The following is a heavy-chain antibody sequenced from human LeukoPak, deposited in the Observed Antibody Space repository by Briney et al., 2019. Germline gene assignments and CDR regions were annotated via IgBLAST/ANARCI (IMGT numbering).Heavy chain of an antibody. CDR1: GGSIRSYY. J-gene: IGHJ6*02. CDR3: ARHLRGYYYYGMDV. CDR2: IYYSGST. Sequence: SETLSLTCTVSGGSIRSYYWSWIRQPPGKGLEWIGYIYYSGSTNYNPSLKSRVTISVDTSKNQFSLKLSSVTAADTAVYYCARHLRGYYYYGMDVWGQGTTVTVSS. V-gene: IGHV4-59*08.